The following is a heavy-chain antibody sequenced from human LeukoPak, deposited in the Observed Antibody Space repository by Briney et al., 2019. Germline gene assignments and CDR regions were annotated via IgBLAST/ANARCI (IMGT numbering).Heavy chain of an antibody. Sequence: PGGSLRLSCAASGFSVSNYYMSWVRQAPGKGLEWVAVISYDGSNKYYADSVKGRFTISRDNSKNTLYLQMNSLRAEDTAVYYCAKDPLPGIAVAGFDYWGQGTLVTVSS. J-gene: IGHJ4*02. CDR3: AKDPLPGIAVAGFDY. CDR1: GFSVSNYY. D-gene: IGHD6-19*01. CDR2: ISYDGSNK. V-gene: IGHV3-30*18.